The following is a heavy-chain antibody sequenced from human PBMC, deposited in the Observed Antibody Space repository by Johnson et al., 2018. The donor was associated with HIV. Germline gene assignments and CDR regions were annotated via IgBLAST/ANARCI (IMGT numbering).Heavy chain of an antibody. V-gene: IGHV3-20*04. Sequence: EVQLVESGGGLVQPGGSLRLSCAASGFTFDDYGMSWVRQVPGKGLVWVSDINWNGGSTGYADSVKGRFTISRDNAKKSLYLQMNSLKAEDTAVYYCASLSDDAVEFWGQGTMVIVYS. CDR2: INWNGGST. CDR3: ASLSDDAVEF. CDR1: GFTFDDYG. J-gene: IGHJ3*01.